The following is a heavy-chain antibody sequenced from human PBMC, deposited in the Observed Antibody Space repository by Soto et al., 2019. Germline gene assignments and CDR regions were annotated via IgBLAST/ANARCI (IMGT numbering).Heavy chain of an antibody. Sequence: EVQLLESGGGLVQPGGSLRLSCAASGFTFSSYAMSWVRQAPGKGLEWVSAISGSGGSTYYADSVKGRFTISRDNSKNTLYLQMNSLRAEDTAVYYCAKDGVLRFLEWFLLFDYWGQGTLVTVSS. D-gene: IGHD3-3*01. J-gene: IGHJ4*02. CDR1: GFTFSSYA. V-gene: IGHV3-23*01. CDR3: AKDGVLRFLEWFLLFDY. CDR2: ISGSGGST.